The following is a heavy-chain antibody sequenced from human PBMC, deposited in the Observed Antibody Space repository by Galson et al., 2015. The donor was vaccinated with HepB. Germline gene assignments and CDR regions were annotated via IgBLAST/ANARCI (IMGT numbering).Heavy chain of an antibody. Sequence: SVKVSCKASGGTFSSYTISWVRQAPGQGLEWMGRIIPILGIANYAQKFQGRVTITADKSTSTAYMELSSLRSEDTAVYYCARADDSSGYYRFDPWGQGTLVTVSS. CDR1: GGTFSSYT. CDR2: IIPILGIA. CDR3: ARADDSSGYYRFDP. V-gene: IGHV1-69*02. D-gene: IGHD3-22*01. J-gene: IGHJ5*02.